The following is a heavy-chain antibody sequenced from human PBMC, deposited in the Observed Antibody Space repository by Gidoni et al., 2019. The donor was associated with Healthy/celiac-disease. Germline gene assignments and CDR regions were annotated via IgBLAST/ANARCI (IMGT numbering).Heavy chain of an antibody. CDR2: IIPICGTA. Sequence: QVQLVQSGAEVKKPGSSVKVSCKASGGTFSSYAISWVRQAPGQGLEWMGGIIPICGTANYAQKFQGIVTITAEKSTSTAYMELSSRRSEDTAVYYCARGSFLHGVGWMGYYYYGMDVWGQGTTVTVSS. D-gene: IGHD4-17*01. V-gene: IGHV1-69*06. J-gene: IGHJ6*02. CDR1: GGTFSSYA. CDR3: ARGSFLHGVGWMGYYYYGMDV.